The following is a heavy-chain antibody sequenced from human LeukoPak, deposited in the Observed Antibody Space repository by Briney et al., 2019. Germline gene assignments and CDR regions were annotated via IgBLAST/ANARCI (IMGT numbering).Heavy chain of an antibody. J-gene: IGHJ4*02. CDR2: IYYTGST. CDR1: GGSISSGDYY. CDR3: ARGPDYYDSSHFDY. V-gene: IGHV4-31*03. Sequence: SETLSLTCTVSGGSISSGDYYWSWIRQHPGKGLEWIGYIYYTGSTYYNPSLQSRVSISGDTSKNQLSLKLTSVTAADTAVYYCARGPDYYDSSHFDYWGQGTLVTVSS. D-gene: IGHD3-22*01.